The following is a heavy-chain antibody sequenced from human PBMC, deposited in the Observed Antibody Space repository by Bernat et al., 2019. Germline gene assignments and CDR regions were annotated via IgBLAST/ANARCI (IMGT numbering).Heavy chain of an antibody. V-gene: IGHV4-39*01. Sequence: QLQLQESGPGLLKPSETLSLTCTVSGGSISSSSYYWGGIRQPPGKGLEWIGSINYSGSTYYNPSLKSRVTISVDTSKNQFSLKLRSVTDADTAVYYCATNSRERTTVTYFDYWGQGTLVTVSS. CDR2: INYSGST. J-gene: IGHJ4*02. CDR1: GGSISSSSYY. CDR3: ATNSRERTTVTYFDY. D-gene: IGHD4-11*01.